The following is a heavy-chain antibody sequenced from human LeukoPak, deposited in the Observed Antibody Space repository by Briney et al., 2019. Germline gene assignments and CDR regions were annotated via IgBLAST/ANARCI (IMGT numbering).Heavy chain of an antibody. CDR3: ARDGYSGLTYYYYYMDV. V-gene: IGHV4-61*02. D-gene: IGHD5-18*01. J-gene: IGHJ6*03. CDR1: GGSISSGSYY. CDR2: IYTSGST. Sequence: PSETLSLTCTVSGGSISSGSYYWSWIRQPAGKGLEWIGRIYTSGSTNYNPSLKSRVTISVDTSKNQFSLKLSSVTAADTAVYYCARDGYSGLTYYYYYMDVWGKGTTVTVSS.